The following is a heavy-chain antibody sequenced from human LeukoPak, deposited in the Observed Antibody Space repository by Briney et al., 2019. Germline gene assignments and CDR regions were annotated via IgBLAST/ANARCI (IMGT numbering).Heavy chain of an antibody. CDR1: GFTFSSYS. CDR2: ISSTSSYI. D-gene: IGHD3-9*01. CDR3: ARVRDDTNEGFPDY. J-gene: IGHJ4*02. V-gene: IGHV3-21*01. Sequence: GGSLRLSCAASGFTFSSYSMTWVRLAPGKGLEWVSSISSTSSYIYYADSVRGRFTISRDNAKNSLFLQMNGLRVEDTALFYCARVRDDTNEGFPDYWGQGTLVTVSS.